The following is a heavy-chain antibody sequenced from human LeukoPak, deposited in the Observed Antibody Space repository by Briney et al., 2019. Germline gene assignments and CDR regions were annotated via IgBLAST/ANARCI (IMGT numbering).Heavy chain of an antibody. D-gene: IGHD3-22*01. V-gene: IGHV1-69*04. CDR1: GGTFSSYA. CDR3: ARDLSDSSGYYSPWFDP. CDR2: IIPIFGIA. Sequence: GASVMVSCKASGGTFSSYAISWVRQAPGQGLEWMGRIIPIFGIANYAQKFQGRVTITADKSTSTAYMERSSLRSEDTAVYYCARDLSDSSGYYSPWFDPWGQGTLVTVSS. J-gene: IGHJ5*02.